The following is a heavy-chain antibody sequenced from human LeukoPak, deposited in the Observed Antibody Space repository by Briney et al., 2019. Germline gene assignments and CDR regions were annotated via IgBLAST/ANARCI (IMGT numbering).Heavy chain of an antibody. Sequence: ASVKVSCKASGYTFTSYGISWVRQAPGQGLEWMGWISAYNGNTNYAQKLQGRVTMTTDTSTSTAYMELRGLRSDDTAVYYCAGDRAAAAGMTYCYGMDVWGQGTTVTVSS. CDR3: AGDRAAAAGMTYCYGMDV. V-gene: IGHV1-18*01. CDR2: ISAYNGNT. D-gene: IGHD6-13*01. J-gene: IGHJ6*02. CDR1: GYTFTSYG.